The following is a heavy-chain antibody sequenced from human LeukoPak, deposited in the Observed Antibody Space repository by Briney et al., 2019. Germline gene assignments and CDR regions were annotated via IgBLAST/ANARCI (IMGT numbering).Heavy chain of an antibody. Sequence: PSETLSLTCAVYGGSFSGYYWSWIRQPPGKGLEWIGEINHSGSTNYNPSLKSRVTISVDTSKNQFSLKLSSVTAADTAVYYCAGSYDAFEIWGQGTMVTVSS. CDR3: AGSYDAFEI. D-gene: IGHD2-15*01. V-gene: IGHV4-34*01. J-gene: IGHJ3*02. CDR2: INHSGST. CDR1: GGSFSGYY.